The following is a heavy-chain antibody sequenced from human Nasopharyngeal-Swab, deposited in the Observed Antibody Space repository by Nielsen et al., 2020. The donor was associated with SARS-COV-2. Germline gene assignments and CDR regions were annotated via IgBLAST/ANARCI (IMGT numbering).Heavy chain of an antibody. CDR1: GYTFTSYA. V-gene: IGHV1-3*01. Sequence: ASVKVSCKASGYTFTSYAMHWVRQAPGQRLEWMGWINAGNGNTNYSQKFQGRVTITRDTSASTAYMELSSLRSEDTAVYYCARDYLSRTNYGSDYWGQGTLVTVSS. CDR3: ARDYLSRTNYGSDY. CDR2: INAGNGNT. D-gene: IGHD3-10*01. J-gene: IGHJ4*02.